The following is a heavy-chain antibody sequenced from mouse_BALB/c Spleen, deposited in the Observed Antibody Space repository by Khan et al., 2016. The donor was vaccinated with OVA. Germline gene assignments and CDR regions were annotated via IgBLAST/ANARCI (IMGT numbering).Heavy chain of an antibody. D-gene: IGHD4-1*01. Sequence: EVKLLESGGGLVQPGGSRKLSCAASGFTFSRFGMHWVRQAPEKGLEWVAYISSGSSTIYYDATVKGRFTISRDNPKNTLFLQMTSLRSEDTAMYYCARDSNVDYWGQGTTLTVSS. CDR3: ARDSNVDY. CDR1: GFTFSRFG. CDR2: ISSGSSTI. J-gene: IGHJ2*01. V-gene: IGHV5-17*02.